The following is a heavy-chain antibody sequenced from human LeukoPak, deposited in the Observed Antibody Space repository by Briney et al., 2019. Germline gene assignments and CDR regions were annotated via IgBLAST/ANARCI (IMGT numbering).Heavy chain of an antibody. CDR1: GLSLRGYA. Sequence: GGSLRLSCVASGLSLRGYAMHWVRQAPGKGGLEWVTMISYDGRDQYYADSVKGRFTISRDNSKNTLYLQMNSLRAEDTAVYYCARDGWHIVVVTAMWDAFDIWGQGTMVTVSS. V-gene: IGHV3-30-3*01. J-gene: IGHJ3*02. CDR3: ARDGWHIVVVTAMWDAFDI. CDR2: ISYDGRDQ. D-gene: IGHD2-21*02.